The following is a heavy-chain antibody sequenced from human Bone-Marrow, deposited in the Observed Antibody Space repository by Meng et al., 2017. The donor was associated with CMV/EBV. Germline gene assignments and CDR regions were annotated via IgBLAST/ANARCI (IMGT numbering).Heavy chain of an antibody. Sequence: SGPTLVKPTQTLTLTCTFSGFSLSTSGVGVGWLRQPPGKALEWLALIYWNDDKRYSPSLKSRLTITKDTSKNQVVLTMTNMDPVDTATYYCAQSKLRILEWLLSENWFDPWGQGTLVTVSS. CDR3: AQSKLRILEWLLSENWFDP. D-gene: IGHD3-3*01. V-gene: IGHV2-5*01. J-gene: IGHJ5*02. CDR2: IYWNDDK. CDR1: GFSLSTSGVG.